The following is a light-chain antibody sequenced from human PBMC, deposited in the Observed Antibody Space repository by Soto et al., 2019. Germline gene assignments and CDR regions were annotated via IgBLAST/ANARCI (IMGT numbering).Light chain of an antibody. CDR2: DAS. J-gene: IGKJ1*01. CDR1: QSVSSN. CDR3: QQYNNWLRT. V-gene: IGKV3-15*01. Sequence: EIVMTQSPATLSMSPGERATLSCRASQSVSSNLAWYQQKPGQAPRLLIYDASTRATGIPARFSGSGSGTEFTLTISSLQSEDFAVYYCQQYNNWLRTFGQGTKVEIK.